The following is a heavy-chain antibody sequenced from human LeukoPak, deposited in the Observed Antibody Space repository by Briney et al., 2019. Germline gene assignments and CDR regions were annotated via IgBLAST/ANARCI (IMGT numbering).Heavy chain of an antibody. D-gene: IGHD3-22*01. CDR3: ARDRTYYYDSSGYYNYYYGMDA. J-gene: IGHJ6*02. CDR2: ISYDGSNK. Sequence: PGGSLRLSCAASGFTFSSYAMHWVRQAPGKGLEWVAVISYDGSNKYYADSVKGRFTISRDNSKNTLYLQMNSLRAEDTAVYYCARDRTYYYDSSGYYNYYYGMDAWGQGTTVTVSS. V-gene: IGHV3-30-3*01. CDR1: GFTFSSYA.